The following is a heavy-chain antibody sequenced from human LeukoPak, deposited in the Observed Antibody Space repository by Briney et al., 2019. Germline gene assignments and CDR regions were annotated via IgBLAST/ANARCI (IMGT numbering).Heavy chain of an antibody. CDR2: INPNSGGT. V-gene: IGHV1-2*02. CDR3: ARGRLERRVGFFY. CDR1: GYTFTGFY. Sequence: GASVKVSCEASGYTFTGFYMHWVWQAPRQGLEWMGWINPNSGGTNYAQKFQGRVTMTRDTSISTAYMELSRLRSDDTAVYYCARGRLERRVGFFYWGQGTLVTVSS. J-gene: IGHJ4*02. D-gene: IGHD1-1*01.